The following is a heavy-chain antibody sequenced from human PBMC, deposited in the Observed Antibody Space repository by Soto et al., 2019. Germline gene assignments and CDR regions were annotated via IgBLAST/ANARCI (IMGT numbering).Heavy chain of an antibody. D-gene: IGHD1-26*01. CDR3: ARDAGGLSGSSPSCQ. CDR1: GYTFTSYG. CDR2: ISAYNGNT. V-gene: IGHV1-18*01. J-gene: IGHJ4*02. Sequence: QVQLVQSGAEVKKPGASVKVSCKATGYTFTSYGISWVQQAPGQGIEWMGWISAYNGNTNYAQKLQGRVTMTTDTSTSTAYMELRSLRSDDTAVYYCARDAGGLSGSSPSCQWGQGTLVTVSS.